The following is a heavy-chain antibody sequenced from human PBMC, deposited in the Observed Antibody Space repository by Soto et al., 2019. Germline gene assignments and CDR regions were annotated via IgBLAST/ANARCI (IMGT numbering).Heavy chain of an antibody. CDR3: ARARDSSGRGAFDI. CDR2: ISAYNGNT. D-gene: IGHD3-22*01. V-gene: IGHV1-18*01. J-gene: IGHJ3*02. Sequence: ASVKVSCKASGYTFTSYGISWVRQSPGQGLEWMGWISAYNGNTNYAQKLQGRVTMTPDTSTSTAYMELRSLRSDDTAVYYCARARDSSGRGAFDIWGQGTLVTVSS. CDR1: GYTFTSYG.